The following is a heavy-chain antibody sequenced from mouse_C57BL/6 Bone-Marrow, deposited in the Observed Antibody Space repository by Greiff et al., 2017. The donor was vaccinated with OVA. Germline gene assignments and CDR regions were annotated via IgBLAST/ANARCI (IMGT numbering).Heavy chain of an antibody. CDR3: ARGDYSSSYPYFDY. CDR2: INYDGSST. D-gene: IGHD1-1*01. Sequence: EVKLVESEGGLVQPGSSMKLSCTASGFTFSDYYMAWVRQVPEKGLEWVANINYDGSSTYYLDSLKSRFIISRDNAKNILYLQMSSLKSEDTATYYGARGDYSSSYPYFDYWGQGTTLTVSS. V-gene: IGHV5-16*01. J-gene: IGHJ2*01. CDR1: GFTFSDYY.